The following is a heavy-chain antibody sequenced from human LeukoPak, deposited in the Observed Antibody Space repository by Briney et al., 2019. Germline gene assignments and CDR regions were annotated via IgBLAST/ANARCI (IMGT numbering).Heavy chain of an antibody. J-gene: IGHJ3*02. CDR2: ITRSGNTI. D-gene: IGHD3-22*01. CDR1: GFTFSTHE. Sequence: GGSLRLSCAASGFTFSTHEMNWVRQAPGKGLEWVSYITRSGNTIKYAYAVKGRFTISRDSAKNSLYLQMNSLRDENTAVYYCARGGNIGYDYNAFDIWGQGAMVTVSS. CDR3: ARGGNIGYDYNAFDI. V-gene: IGHV3-48*03.